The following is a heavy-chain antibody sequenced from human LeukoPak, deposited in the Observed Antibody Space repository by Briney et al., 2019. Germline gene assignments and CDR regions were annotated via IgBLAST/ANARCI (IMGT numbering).Heavy chain of an antibody. J-gene: IGHJ4*02. V-gene: IGHV3-23*01. CDR3: AKDVMIRGVINGFDY. CDR1: GFTFSSYA. Sequence: PGGSLRLSCAASGFTFSSYAMSWVRQAPGKGLEWVSAISGSGGSTYYADSVKGRFTISRDNSKNTLYLEMSSLRAEDTAVYYCAKDVMIRGVINGFDYWGQGTRVTVSS. D-gene: IGHD3-10*01. CDR2: ISGSGGST.